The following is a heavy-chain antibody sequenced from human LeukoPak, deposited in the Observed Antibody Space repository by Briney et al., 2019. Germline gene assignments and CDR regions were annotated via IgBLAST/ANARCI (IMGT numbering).Heavy chain of an antibody. CDR3: ARAPIFIVVVPAVSDYYYYYMDA. V-gene: IGHV6-1*01. D-gene: IGHD2-2*01. J-gene: IGHJ6*03. CDR1: GDSVSSNSAA. CDR2: THYRSKWYN. Sequence: SQTLSLTCAISGDSVSSNSAAWNWIRQSPSRGLEWLGRTHYRSKWYNDYAVSVKSRITINPDTSKNQFSLQLNSVTPEDTAVYYCARAPIFIVVVPAVSDYYYYYMDAWGKGTTVTVSS.